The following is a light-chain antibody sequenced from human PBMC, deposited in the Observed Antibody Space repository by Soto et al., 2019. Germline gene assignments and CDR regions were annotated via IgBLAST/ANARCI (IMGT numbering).Light chain of an antibody. V-gene: IGLV2-23*02. CDR1: SSDIGTYNL. CDR2: EVN. CDR3: CSFAGSGTGV. J-gene: IGLJ1*01. Sequence: QLVLTQPASVSGSPGQSIAISCTGTSSDIGTYNLVSWYQQHPGKAPKLMISEVNKRPSGVSNRFSGSKSGNTASLTISGLQTEDEADYYCCSFAGSGTGVFGTGTKLTVL.